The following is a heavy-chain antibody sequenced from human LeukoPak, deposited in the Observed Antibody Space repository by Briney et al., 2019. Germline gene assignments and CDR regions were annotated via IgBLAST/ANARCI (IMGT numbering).Heavy chain of an antibody. Sequence: GGSLRLSCAASGFTFSSYSMNWVRQAPGKGLEWASSISSSSSYIYYADSMKGRLTISRDNAKNSLFLQMNDLRAEDTAVYYCARDRRYFDTGGLGGPDYWGQGTLITVSS. CDR1: GFTFSSYS. CDR2: ISSSSSYI. D-gene: IGHD2-8*02. CDR3: ARDRRYFDTGGLGGPDY. V-gene: IGHV3-21*01. J-gene: IGHJ4*02.